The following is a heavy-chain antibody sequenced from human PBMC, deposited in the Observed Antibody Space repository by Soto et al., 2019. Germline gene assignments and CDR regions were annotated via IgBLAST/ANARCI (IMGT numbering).Heavy chain of an antibody. CDR2: ISAYNGNT. J-gene: IGHJ5*02. CDR1: GYTFTSYG. V-gene: IGHV1-18*01. D-gene: IGHD3-10*01. Sequence: QVQLVQSGAEVKKPGASVKVSCKASGYTFTSYGISWVRQAPGQGLEWMGWISAYNGNTNYAQKLQGRVTMTTDTSTSTAYMELRSLRSDDTAVYYCARTDITMVRGVIITGWFDPWGQGTLVTVSS. CDR3: ARTDITMVRGVIITGWFDP.